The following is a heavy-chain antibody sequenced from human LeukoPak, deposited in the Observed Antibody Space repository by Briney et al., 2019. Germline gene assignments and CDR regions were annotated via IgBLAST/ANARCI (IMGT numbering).Heavy chain of an antibody. D-gene: IGHD1-26*01. CDR2: INHSGST. V-gene: IGHV4-34*01. J-gene: IGHJ6*03. Sequence: PSETLSLTCTVSGASISSHYWSWIRQPPGKGLEWIGEINHSGSTNYNPSLKSRVTISVDTSKNQFSLKLSSVTAADTAVYYCARVKWEPQHYYYYMDVWGKGTTVTVSS. CDR3: ARVKWEPQHYYYYMDV. CDR1: GASISSHY.